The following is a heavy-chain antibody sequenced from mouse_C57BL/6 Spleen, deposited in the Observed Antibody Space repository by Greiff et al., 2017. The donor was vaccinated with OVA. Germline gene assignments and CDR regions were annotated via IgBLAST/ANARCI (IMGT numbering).Heavy chain of an antibody. Sequence: QVQLQQPGAELVKPGASVKMSCKASGYTFTSYWITWVKQRPGQGLEWIGDIYPGSGSTNYNEKFKSKATLTVDTSSSTAYMQLSSLTSEDSAVYYGARRTTVVANAMDYWGQGTSVTVSS. CDR3: ARRTTVVANAMDY. CDR2: IYPGSGST. CDR1: GYTFTSYW. V-gene: IGHV1-55*01. J-gene: IGHJ4*01. D-gene: IGHD1-1*01.